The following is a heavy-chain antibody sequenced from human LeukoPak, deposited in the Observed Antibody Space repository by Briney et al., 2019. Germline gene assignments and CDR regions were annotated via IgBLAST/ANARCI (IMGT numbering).Heavy chain of an antibody. CDR3: AKALSYGSGLWNLDYYYGMDV. CDR1: GFTFSSYA. J-gene: IGHJ6*02. D-gene: IGHD3-10*01. CDR2: ISYDGSNK. Sequence: PGGSLRLSCAASGFTFSSYAMHWVRQAPGKGLEWVAVISYDGSNKYYADSVKGRFTISRDNSKNTLYLQMNSLRAEDTAVYYCAKALSYGSGLWNLDYYYGMDVWGQGTTVTVSS. V-gene: IGHV3-30-3*01.